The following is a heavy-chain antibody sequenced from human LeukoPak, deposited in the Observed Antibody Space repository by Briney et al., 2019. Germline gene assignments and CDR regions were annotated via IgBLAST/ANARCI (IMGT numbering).Heavy chain of an antibody. J-gene: IGHJ6*03. CDR1: GYTFTRYE. CDR2: MNPNTGNT. V-gene: IGHV1-8*01. D-gene: IGHD6-13*01. Sequence: ASVKVSCKASGYTFTRYEINWVRQAPGQGLEWMGWMNPNTGNTAYAQNFQGRVIMTRSTSINTAYLELSSLRSEDTALYYCARSAGLGYYYYYMDVWGKGTTVTVSS. CDR3: ARSAGLGYYYYYMDV.